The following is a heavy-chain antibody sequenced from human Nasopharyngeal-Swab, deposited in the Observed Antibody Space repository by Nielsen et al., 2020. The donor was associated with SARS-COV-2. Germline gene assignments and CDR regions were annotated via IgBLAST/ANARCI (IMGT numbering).Heavy chain of an antibody. D-gene: IGHD3-3*01. Sequence: GASLKISCAASGFTLNNYNFNWVRQAPGKGLEWVSSISSSSSYIYYADSVKGRFTISRDNAKNSLYLQMNSLRAEDTAVYYCARDGLDYDFWSAYFMDVWGQGTTVPSP. CDR2: ISSSSSYI. CDR3: ARDGLDYDFWSAYFMDV. CDR1: GFTLNNYN. V-gene: IGHV3-21*01. J-gene: IGHJ6*02.